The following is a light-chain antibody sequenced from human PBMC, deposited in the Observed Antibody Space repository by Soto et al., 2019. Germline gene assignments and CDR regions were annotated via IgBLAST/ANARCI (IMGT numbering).Light chain of an antibody. J-gene: IGKJ3*01. CDR3: QQSYSSPPLFT. CDR1: QSISRH. CDR2: AAS. Sequence: DIQMTQSPSSLSASVGDRVTITCRASQSISRHLNWYQQKPGRAPNLLIYAASSLQSGVPSRFSGSGSGTDFNLTVSSLQPEDFATYYCQQSYSSPPLFTFGPGTKVDLK. V-gene: IGKV1-39*01.